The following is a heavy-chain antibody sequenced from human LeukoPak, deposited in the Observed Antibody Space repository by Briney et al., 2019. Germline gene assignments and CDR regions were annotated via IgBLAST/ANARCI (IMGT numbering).Heavy chain of an antibody. CDR2: INPNSGAT. V-gene: IGHV1-2*02. D-gene: IGHD5-18*01. Sequence: ASVKVSCKASEYTFTGYYMHWVRQAPGQGLEWMGWINPNSGATDYAQNFQGRVTFTMDTSISTSYMELSRLRSDDTDVYYCASGYRFGNWGQGTLVTVSS. CDR1: EYTFTGYY. CDR3: ASGYRFGN. J-gene: IGHJ4*02.